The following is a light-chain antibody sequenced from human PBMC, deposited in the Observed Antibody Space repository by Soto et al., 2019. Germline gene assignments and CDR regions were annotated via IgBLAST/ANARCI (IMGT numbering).Light chain of an antibody. Sequence: QSALTQPASVSGSPGQSITISCTGTSSDVGGYNYVSCYQQHPGKAPKLMIYEVSNRPSGVSNRFSGSKSGNTASLTISGLQAEDEADYYCSSYTSSSTLEVFGGGTQLTVL. V-gene: IGLV2-14*01. CDR3: SSYTSSSTLEV. CDR1: SSDVGGYNY. J-gene: IGLJ2*01. CDR2: EVS.